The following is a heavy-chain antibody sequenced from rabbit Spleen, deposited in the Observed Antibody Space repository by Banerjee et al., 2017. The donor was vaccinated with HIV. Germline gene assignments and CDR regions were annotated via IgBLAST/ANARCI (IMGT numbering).Heavy chain of an antibody. D-gene: IGHD1-1*01. J-gene: IGHJ6*01. CDR3: ARDSSSSFSSYGMDL. CDR2: IYTGSGNT. V-gene: IGHV1S45*01. CDR1: GFSFSSSYY. Sequence: QEQLEESGGDLVKPGASLTLTCTASGFSFSSSYYMCWVRQAPGKGLEWIACIYTGSGNTYYASWAKGRFTISKTSSTTVTLQMTSLTVADTATYFCARDSSSSFSSYGMDLWGQGTLVTVS.